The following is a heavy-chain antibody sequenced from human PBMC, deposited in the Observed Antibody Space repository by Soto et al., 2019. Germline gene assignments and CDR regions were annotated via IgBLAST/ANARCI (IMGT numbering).Heavy chain of an antibody. D-gene: IGHD3-9*01. CDR2: IYYSGST. CDR3: ARQHYDILTGFTIQH. Sequence: TETLFLTCTVPGLSISCSSYSWGWIRQPPEQEMEWNGSIYYSGSTYYNQSLKRRVNISVNTPKNQYSLKLNSVNAADTVVYYCARQHYDILTGFTIQHWGQGTLVTVSS. CDR1: GLSISCSSYS. J-gene: IGHJ1*01. V-gene: IGHV4-39*01.